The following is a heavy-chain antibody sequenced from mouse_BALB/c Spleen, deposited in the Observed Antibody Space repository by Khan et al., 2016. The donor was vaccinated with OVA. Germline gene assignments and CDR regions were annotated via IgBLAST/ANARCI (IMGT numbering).Heavy chain of an antibody. CDR1: GFTFSSFG. D-gene: IGHD2-4*01. V-gene: IGHV5-17*02. CDR3: ARSMITTWYFDV. J-gene: IGHJ1*01. CDR2: ISSGSSTI. Sequence: EVQLQESGGGLVQPGGSRKLSCAASGFTFSSFGMHWVRQAPEKGLEWVAYISSGSSTIYYADTVKGRFTISRDNPKYTLFLQMTSLRSEDTAMYYCARSMITTWYFDVWGAGTTVTVSS.